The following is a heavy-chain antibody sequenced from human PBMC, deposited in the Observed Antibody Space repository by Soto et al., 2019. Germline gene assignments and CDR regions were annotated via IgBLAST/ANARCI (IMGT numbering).Heavy chain of an antibody. Sequence: SVKVSCKASGGSFSSYTISWVRQAPGQGLEWMGRIIPILGIANYAQKFQGRVTITADKSTSTAYMELSSLRSEDTAVYYCAREPSSRLQSLMGWFDPWGQGTLVTVSS. J-gene: IGHJ5*02. D-gene: IGHD4-4*01. CDR3: AREPSSRLQSLMGWFDP. V-gene: IGHV1-69*04. CDR2: IIPILGIA. CDR1: GGSFSSYT.